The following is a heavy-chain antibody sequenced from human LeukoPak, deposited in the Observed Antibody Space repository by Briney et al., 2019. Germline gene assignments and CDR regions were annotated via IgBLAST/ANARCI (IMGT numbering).Heavy chain of an antibody. CDR3: ARLGYCTNGVCYGHAYGFDI. CDR2: ISYDGGNK. J-gene: IGHJ3*02. CDR1: GFTFSSYW. V-gene: IGHV3-30*07. Sequence: GGSLRLSCVASGFTFSSYWMHWVRQAPGKGLEWVALISYDGGNKYYADSVKGRFTISRDNAKNSLYLQMNSLRAEDTAVYYCARLGYCTNGVCYGHAYGFDIWGQGTMVTVSS. D-gene: IGHD2-8*01.